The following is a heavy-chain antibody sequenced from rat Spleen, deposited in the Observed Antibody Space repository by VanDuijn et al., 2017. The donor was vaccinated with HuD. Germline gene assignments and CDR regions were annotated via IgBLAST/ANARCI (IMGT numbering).Heavy chain of an antibody. CDR3: ARYDDGSDYYFDY. CDR1: GFSLTSYG. CDR2: IWSGGST. V-gene: IGHV2-16*01. J-gene: IGHJ2*01. D-gene: IGHD1-12*02. Sequence: QVQLKESGPGLVQPSQTLSLTCTVSGFSLTSYGVSWVRQPPGKGLEWIGEIWSGGSTHYNPALKSRLSISRGTSKIKVFLKMKSLQTVDKAMYFCARYDDGSDYYFDYWGQGVMVTFSS.